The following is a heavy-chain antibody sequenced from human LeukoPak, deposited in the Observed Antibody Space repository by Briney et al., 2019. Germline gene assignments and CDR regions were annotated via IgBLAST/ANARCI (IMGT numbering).Heavy chain of an antibody. CDR3: ARASSGWSQKLTDY. Sequence: GGSLRLSCAASGFTFSSYAMSWVRQAPGKGLEWVSAISGSGGSTYYADSVKGRFTISRDNSKNTLYLQMNSLRAEDTAVYYCARASSGWSQKLTDYWGQGTLVTVSS. J-gene: IGHJ4*02. V-gene: IGHV3-23*01. D-gene: IGHD6-19*01. CDR2: ISGSGGST. CDR1: GFTFSSYA.